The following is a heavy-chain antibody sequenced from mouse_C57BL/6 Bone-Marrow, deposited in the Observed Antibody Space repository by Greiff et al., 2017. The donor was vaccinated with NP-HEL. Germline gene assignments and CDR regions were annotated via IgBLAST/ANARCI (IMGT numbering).Heavy chain of an antibody. J-gene: IGHJ4*01. CDR3: ALMYYYGSSPYYAMDY. Sequence: QVTLKESGPGILQPSQTLSLTCSFSGFSLSTFGMGVGWIRQPSGKGLEWLAHIWWDDDKYYNPALKSRLTISKDTSKNQVFLKIANVDTADTATYYCALMYYYGSSPYYAMDYWGQGTSVTVSS. V-gene: IGHV8-8*01. D-gene: IGHD1-1*01. CDR2: IWWDDDK. CDR1: GFSLSTFGMG.